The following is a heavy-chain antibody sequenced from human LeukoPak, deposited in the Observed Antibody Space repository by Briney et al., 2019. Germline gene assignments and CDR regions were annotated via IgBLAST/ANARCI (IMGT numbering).Heavy chain of an antibody. CDR2: IYYSGST. Sequence: PSETLSLTCTVSGGSISSYYWSWIRQPPGKGLEWIGYIYYSGSTNYNPSLKSRVTISVDTSKNQFSLKLSSVTAADTAVYYCARHNKRFGELLYDYWGQGTLVTVPS. D-gene: IGHD3-10*01. CDR1: GGSISSYY. J-gene: IGHJ4*02. CDR3: ARHNKRFGELLYDY. V-gene: IGHV4-59*08.